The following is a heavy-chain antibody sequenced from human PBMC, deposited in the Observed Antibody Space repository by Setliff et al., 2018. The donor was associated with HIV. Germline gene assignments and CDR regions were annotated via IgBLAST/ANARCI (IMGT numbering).Heavy chain of an antibody. J-gene: IGHJ4*02. V-gene: IGHV4-39*02. CDR2: ISYSGKT. Sequence: PSETLSLTCTVSGVPTSASTYYWGWIRQPPGKGLDWIGYISYSGKTYYNPSLKSRVTISVDTSNNHFSLRLNSVTAADTAIYYCARPGAVTGHSFDSWGPGALVTVSS. CDR3: ARPGAVTGHSFDS. D-gene: IGHD6-19*01. CDR1: GVPTSASTYY.